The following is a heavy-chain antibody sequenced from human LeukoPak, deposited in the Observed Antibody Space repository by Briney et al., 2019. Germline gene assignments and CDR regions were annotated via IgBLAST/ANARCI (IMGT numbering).Heavy chain of an antibody. V-gene: IGHV3-30*02. Sequence: PGGSLRLSCAASGFTFSSYGMHWVRQAPGKGLEWVAVIWYDGSNKYYGDSVKGRFTISRDNSKNTLYLQMNSLRAEDTAVYYCASAGVVGATDYFDYWGQGTLVTVSS. CDR2: IWYDGSNK. CDR1: GFTFSSYG. D-gene: IGHD1-26*01. J-gene: IGHJ4*02. CDR3: ASAGVVGATDYFDY.